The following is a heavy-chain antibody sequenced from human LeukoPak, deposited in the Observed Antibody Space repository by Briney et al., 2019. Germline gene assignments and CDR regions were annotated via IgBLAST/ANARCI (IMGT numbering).Heavy chain of an antibody. CDR1: GGTFSSYA. CDR3: ARSGQWSEGRDYLDF. V-gene: IGHV1-69*13. D-gene: IGHD6-19*01. J-gene: IGHJ4*02. Sequence: SVKVSCKASGGTFSSYAISWVRQAPGQGLEWMGGIIPIFGTANYAQKFQGRVTITADESSSTAYMELSSLRSEDTAVYYCARSGQWSEGRDYLDFWGQGTLVTVSS. CDR2: IIPIFGTA.